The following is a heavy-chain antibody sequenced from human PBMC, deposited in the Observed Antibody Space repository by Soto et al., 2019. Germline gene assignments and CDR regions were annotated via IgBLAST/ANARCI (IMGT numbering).Heavy chain of an antibody. J-gene: IGHJ4*02. Sequence: ASVKVSCKASGYTFTSYGISWVRQAPGQGLEWMGWISAYNGNTNYAQKLQGRVTMTTDTSTSTAYMELRSLRSDDTAVYYCARRYYDILNGYSKDLSFDYCGQGTLLTVSS. V-gene: IGHV1-18*04. CDR2: ISAYNGNT. D-gene: IGHD3-9*01. CDR1: GYTFTSYG. CDR3: ARRYYDILNGYSKDLSFDY.